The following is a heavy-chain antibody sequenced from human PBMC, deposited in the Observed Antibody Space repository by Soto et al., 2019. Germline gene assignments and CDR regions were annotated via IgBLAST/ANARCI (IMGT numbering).Heavy chain of an antibody. J-gene: IGHJ5*02. D-gene: IGHD2-2*01. Sequence: QVQLVQSGAEVKKPGASVKVSCKASGYTFTSYGISWVRQAPGQVLERMGWCSAYTANTNSAQKPQGRVTMTTDTSTSTTYMELRSLRSDDTAVYYCARAPPAVILPPAGNLLDPWGQGTLVTVST. CDR2: CSAYTANT. CDR3: ARAPPAVILPPAGNLLDP. CDR1: GYTFTSYG. V-gene: IGHV1-18*01.